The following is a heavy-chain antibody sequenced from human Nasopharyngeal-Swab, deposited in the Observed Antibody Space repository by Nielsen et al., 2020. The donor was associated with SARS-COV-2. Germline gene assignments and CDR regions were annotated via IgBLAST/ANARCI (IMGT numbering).Heavy chain of an antibody. CDR3: ARAALYCSGSNCSSNYYYYMDV. Sequence: ASVKVSCKASGYTFTSHALLWVRQAPGQRLEWMGWINAGNGNANYSQKFQDRVTITRDTSASTAYMELTSLRSEDTAVYYCARAALYCSGSNCSSNYYYYMDVWGKGATVTVSS. J-gene: IGHJ6*03. D-gene: IGHD2-15*01. CDR2: INAGNGNA. V-gene: IGHV1-3*01. CDR1: GYTFTSHA.